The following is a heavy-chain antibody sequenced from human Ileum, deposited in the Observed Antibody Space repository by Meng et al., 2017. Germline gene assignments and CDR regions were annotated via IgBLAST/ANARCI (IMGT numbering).Heavy chain of an antibody. CDR3: VRLYGF. D-gene: IGHD4-17*01. Sequence: GESLKISCAASGFTLRNYWVDWVRQAPGKGLVWVSRINPDGSYIAYADSVKGRFTISRDNAMNTVYLQMNSLRAEDTAVYYCVRLYGFWGQGTKVTVSS. CDR2: INPDGSYI. CDR1: GFTLRNYW. V-gene: IGHV3-74*01. J-gene: IGHJ3*01.